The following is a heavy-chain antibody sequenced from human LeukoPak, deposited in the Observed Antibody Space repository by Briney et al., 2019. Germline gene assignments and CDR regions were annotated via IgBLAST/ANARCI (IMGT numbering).Heavy chain of an antibody. J-gene: IGHJ3*02. Sequence: SQTLSLTCAISGDSFSSNSAAWNWIRPSPSRGLEWLGRTYYRTKWYNDYAVSVKNRITINPDTSKNQFSLQLNSVTPEDTAVYYCARADRDAFDIWGQGTMVTVSS. CDR3: ARADRDAFDI. V-gene: IGHV6-1*01. CDR1: GDSFSSNSAA. CDR2: TYYRTKWYN.